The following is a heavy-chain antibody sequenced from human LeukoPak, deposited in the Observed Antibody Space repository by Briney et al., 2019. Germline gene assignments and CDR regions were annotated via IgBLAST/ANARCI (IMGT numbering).Heavy chain of an antibody. V-gene: IGHV4-39*01. CDR2: IYYSGST. D-gene: IGHD3-3*01. Sequence: SETLSLTCTVSGGSICSSSYYWGWIRQPPGKGLEWIGSIYYSGSTYYNPSLKSRVTISVDTSKNQFSLKLSSVTAADTAVYYCASAVSGSRRYDFWSGYYDYYYYYMDVWGKGTTVTVSS. CDR1: GGSICSSSYY. J-gene: IGHJ6*03. CDR3: ASAVSGSRRYDFWSGYYDYYYYYMDV.